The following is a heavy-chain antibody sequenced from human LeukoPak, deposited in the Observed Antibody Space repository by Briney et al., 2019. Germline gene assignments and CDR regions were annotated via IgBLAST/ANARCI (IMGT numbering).Heavy chain of an antibody. CDR3: ATSSGYGFLFEY. Sequence: GASVKVSCEVSGYTLTDLSMHWVRRAPGKGLEWMGGFDPEDGETIYAQNFQGRVTMTEDTSTDTAYMEVRSLRSEDTAVYYCATSSGYGFLFEYWGQGTLVTVSS. D-gene: IGHD3-22*01. V-gene: IGHV1-24*01. CDR2: FDPEDGET. J-gene: IGHJ4*02. CDR1: GYTLTDLS.